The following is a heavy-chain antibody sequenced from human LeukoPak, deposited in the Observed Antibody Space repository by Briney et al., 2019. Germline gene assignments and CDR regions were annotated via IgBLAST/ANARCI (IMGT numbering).Heavy chain of an antibody. CDR1: GGSISSGGYS. CDR2: IYHSGST. Sequence: PSETLSLTCAVSGGSISSGGYSWSWIRQPPGKGLEWIGYIYHSGSTYYNPSLKSRVTISVDRSKNQFSLKLSSVTAADTAVYYCARRTNGYAFDIWGQGTMVTVSS. CDR3: ARRTNGYAFDI. D-gene: IGHD2-8*01. J-gene: IGHJ3*02. V-gene: IGHV4-30-2*01.